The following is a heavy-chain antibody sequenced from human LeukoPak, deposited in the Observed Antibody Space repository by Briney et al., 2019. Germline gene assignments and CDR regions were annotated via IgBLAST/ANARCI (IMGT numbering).Heavy chain of an antibody. CDR2: ISSSSSYT. CDR1: GFTFSDYY. V-gene: IGHV3-11*05. Sequence: PGGSLRLSCAASGFTFSDYYMSWIRQAPGKWLEWVSYISSSSSYTNYADSVKGRFTISRDNAKNSLYLQMNSLRAEDTAVYYCARDRVRVTTVFTWEVYYYGMDVWGQGTTVTVSS. J-gene: IGHJ6*02. CDR3: ARDRVRVTTVFTWEVYYYGMDV. D-gene: IGHD4-17*01.